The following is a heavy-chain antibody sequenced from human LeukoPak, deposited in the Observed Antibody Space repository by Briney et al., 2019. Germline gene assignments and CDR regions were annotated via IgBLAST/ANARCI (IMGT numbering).Heavy chain of an antibody. V-gene: IGHV3-30*02. CDR1: GFTFSSYG. D-gene: IGHD3-10*01. CDR2: IRHDGSIA. CDR3: AKEGQPYDSGTYYFDY. J-gene: IGHJ4*02. Sequence: GGSLRLSCVGSGFTFSSYGMHWVRQAAGKGLEWVAFIRHDGSIAYYADSVKGRFTVSRDNSKNTLFLQMNSLRVEEIAVYYCAKEGQPYDSGTYYFDYWGRGTLVTVSS.